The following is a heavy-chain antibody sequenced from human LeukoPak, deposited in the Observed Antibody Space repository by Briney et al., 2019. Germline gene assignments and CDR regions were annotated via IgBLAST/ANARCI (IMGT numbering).Heavy chain of an antibody. V-gene: IGHV4-59*08. CDR1: GGSISRYY. D-gene: IGHD3-22*01. Sequence: SETLSLTCTVSGGSISRYYWSWIRQPPGKGLEWIGYIYYSGSTNYNPSLKSRVTISVDTSKNQFSLKLSSVTAADTAVYYCARTGYSTGYYPQTDYWGQGALVTVSS. CDR2: IYYSGST. CDR3: ARTGYSTGYYPQTDY. J-gene: IGHJ4*02.